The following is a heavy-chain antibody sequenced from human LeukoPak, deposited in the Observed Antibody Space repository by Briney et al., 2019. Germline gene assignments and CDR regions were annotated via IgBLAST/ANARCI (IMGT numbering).Heavy chain of an antibody. CDR2: IYYSGST. Sequence: SETLSLTCPVSGGSVSSGSYYWSWIRQPPGKGLEWIGYIYYSGSTNYNPSLKSRVTISVYTSKNQFSLKLSSVTAADTAVYYCASSWGYYDSSGYPEGAFDIWGQGTMVTVSS. CDR3: ASSWGYYDSSGYPEGAFDI. V-gene: IGHV4-61*01. CDR1: GGSVSSGSYY. J-gene: IGHJ3*02. D-gene: IGHD3-22*01.